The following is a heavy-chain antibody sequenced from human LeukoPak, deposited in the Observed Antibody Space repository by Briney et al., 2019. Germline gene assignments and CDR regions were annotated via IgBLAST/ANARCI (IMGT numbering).Heavy chain of an antibody. CDR1: GGSISSYY. Sequence: PSETLSLTCTVSGGSISSYYWSWIRQPPGKGLEWIGYIYYSGSTNYNPSLKSRVTISVDTSKNQFSLKLSSVTAADTAVYYCARVYGGNSDWFGPWGQGTLVTVSS. CDR3: ARVYGGNSDWFGP. J-gene: IGHJ5*02. D-gene: IGHD4-23*01. V-gene: IGHV4-59*01. CDR2: IYYSGST.